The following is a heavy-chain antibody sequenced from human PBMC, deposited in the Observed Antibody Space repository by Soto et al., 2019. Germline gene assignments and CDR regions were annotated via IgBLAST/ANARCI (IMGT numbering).Heavy chain of an antibody. CDR2: INSDGSTT. Sequence: VQLVESGGGLVQPGGSLRLSCAASGFTFSNSWMHWVRQAPGKGLVWVSRINSDGSTTTYADSVKGRFTISRDNAKNTLYLQMNSLRAEDTAVYYCARESSRSSWLFDYWGQGTLVTVSS. D-gene: IGHD6-13*01. CDR1: GFTFSNSW. V-gene: IGHV3-74*01. J-gene: IGHJ4*02. CDR3: ARESSRSSWLFDY.